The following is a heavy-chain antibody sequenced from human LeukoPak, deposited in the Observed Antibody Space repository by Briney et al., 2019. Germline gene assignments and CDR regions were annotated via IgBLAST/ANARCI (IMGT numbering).Heavy chain of an antibody. CDR3: AGDYGSTQNYIDY. CDR1: GYSIRRGYS. CDR2: ISPGGSI. J-gene: IGHJ4*02. D-gene: IGHD4-17*01. Sequence: SETLSLTCSVSGYSIRRGYSWGWIRQPPGKGLEWIGSISPGGSIHYNPSLKSRVTISVDTSMNQFSLKVNSVTAADTAVYFCAGDYGSTQNYIDYWGQGTLVTVSS. V-gene: IGHV4-38-2*02.